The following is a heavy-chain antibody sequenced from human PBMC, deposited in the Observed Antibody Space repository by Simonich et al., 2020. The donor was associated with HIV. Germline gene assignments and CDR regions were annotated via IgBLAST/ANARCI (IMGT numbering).Heavy chain of an antibody. CDR1: GGSFSGYY. Sequence: QVQLQQWGAGLLKPSETLSLTCAVYGGSFSGYYWSWFRQPPEKGLEWIWEINHSGSTNYNSSLKSRVTISVDTSKHQFSLKLSSVTAADTAVYYCARRRIQLWLLALDIWGQGTMVTVSS. CDR2: INHSGST. V-gene: IGHV4-34*01. J-gene: IGHJ3*02. CDR3: ARRRIQLWLLALDI. D-gene: IGHD5-18*01.